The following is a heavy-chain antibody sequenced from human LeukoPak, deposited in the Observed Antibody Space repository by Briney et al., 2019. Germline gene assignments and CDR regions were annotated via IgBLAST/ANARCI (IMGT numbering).Heavy chain of an antibody. CDR1: GFTFGSYW. CDR2: IKQDGSEK. CDR3: ARETYYDFWSGYYDYYYYYMDV. V-gene: IGHV3-7*01. J-gene: IGHJ6*03. D-gene: IGHD3-3*01. Sequence: PGGSLRLSCAASGFTFGSYWMSWVRQAPGKGLEWVANIKQDGSEKYYVDSVKGRFTISRDNAKNSLYLQMNSLRAEDTAVYYCARETYYDFWSGYYDYYYYYMDVWGKGTTVTVSS.